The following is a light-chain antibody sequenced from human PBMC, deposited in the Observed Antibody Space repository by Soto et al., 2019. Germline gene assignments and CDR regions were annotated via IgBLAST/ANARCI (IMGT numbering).Light chain of an antibody. CDR1: QSLSSNS. Sequence: EIVLTQSPGTPSLSPGERATLSCRASQSLSSNSLAWYQHKPGQAPRLLIYGASRRATGIPDRFSGSGSGTDFTLTISRLEPEDFAVYYCQQYGDSPLFGPGTKVDIK. J-gene: IGKJ3*01. V-gene: IGKV3-20*01. CDR2: GAS. CDR3: QQYGDSPL.